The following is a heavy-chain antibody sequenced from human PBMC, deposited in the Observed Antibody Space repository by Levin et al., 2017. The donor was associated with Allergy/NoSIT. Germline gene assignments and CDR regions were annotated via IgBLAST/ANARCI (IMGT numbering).Heavy chain of an antibody. J-gene: IGHJ4*02. D-gene: IGHD3-10*01. CDR2: INSGGSST. CDR1: GFTFTSYW. V-gene: IGHV3-74*01. CDR3: ARAGASGRYGDFDY. Sequence: GASVKVSCAASGFTFTSYWMHWVRQAPGKGLEWVSRINSGGSSTSYADSVKGRFTISRDNAKNTLYLQMNILRVEDTAIYYCARAGASGRYGDFDYWGQGALVTVSS.